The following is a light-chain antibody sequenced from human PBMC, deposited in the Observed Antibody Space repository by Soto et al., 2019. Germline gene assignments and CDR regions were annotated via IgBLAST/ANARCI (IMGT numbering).Light chain of an antibody. CDR1: QSVTNSF. CDR3: QQYSTLPHT. J-gene: IGKJ2*01. V-gene: IGKV3-20*01. Sequence: ESVLTQSPGTLSLSPGERATLSCRTSQSVTNSFFAWYQQRPGQAPRLLIHGISSRATGIPDRFSGSGSGTDFTITITRREPEDFVVYYCQQYSTLPHTFGQGTKLEVK. CDR2: GIS.